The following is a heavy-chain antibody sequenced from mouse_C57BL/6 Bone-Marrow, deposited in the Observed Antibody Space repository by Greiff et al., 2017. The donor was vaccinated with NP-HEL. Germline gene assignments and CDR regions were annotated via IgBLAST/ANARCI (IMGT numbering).Heavy chain of an antibody. CDR2: IDPSDSYT. V-gene: IGHV1-69*01. CDR1: GYTFTSYW. CDR3: AIYYKGLAY. D-gene: IGHD2-12*01. J-gene: IGHJ3*01. Sequence: VQLQQPGAELVMPGASVKLSCKASGYTFTSYWMHWVKQRPGQGLEWIGEIDPSDSYTNYNQKFKGKSTLTVDKSSSTAYMQLSSLTSEDSAVYYCAIYYKGLAYWGQGTLVTVSA.